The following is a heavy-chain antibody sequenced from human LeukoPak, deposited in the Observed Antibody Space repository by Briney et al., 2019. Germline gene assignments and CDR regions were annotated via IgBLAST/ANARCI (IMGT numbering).Heavy chain of an antibody. CDR1: GFTFSSYS. V-gene: IGHV3-48*01. Sequence: GGSLRLSCVVSGFTFSSYSMNWVRQAPGKGLEWVSYISSSSSTIYYADSVKGRFTISRDNAKNSLYLQMNSLRAEDTAVYYCARGGGSSLWFGQYYFDYWGQGTLVTVSS. D-gene: IGHD3-10*01. CDR2: ISSSSSTI. CDR3: ARGGGSSLWFGQYYFDY. J-gene: IGHJ4*02.